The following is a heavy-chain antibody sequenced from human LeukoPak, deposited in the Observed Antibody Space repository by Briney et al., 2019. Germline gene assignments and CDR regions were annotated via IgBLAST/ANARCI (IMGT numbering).Heavy chain of an antibody. V-gene: IGHV3-30*02. CDR3: ARLLVYASGAEAFDY. CDR2: IRYDGSNK. D-gene: IGHD2-8*01. CDR1: GFTFSSYG. Sequence: GGSLRLSCAASGFTFSSYGMHWVRQAPGKGLEWVAFIRYDGSNKYYADSVKGRFTISRDNSKNTLYLQMNSLRAEDTALYYCARLLVYASGAEAFDYWGQGTLVTVSS. J-gene: IGHJ4*02.